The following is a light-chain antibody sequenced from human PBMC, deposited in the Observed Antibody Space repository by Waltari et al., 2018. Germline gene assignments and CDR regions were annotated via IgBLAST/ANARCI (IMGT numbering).Light chain of an antibody. V-gene: IGKV3-20*01. CDR1: QSISSNY. J-gene: IGKJ1*01. Sequence: EIVLTQSPGTLSLSPGEGATLSCRASQSISSNYLAWYQQRPGQAPRLLVYDASSRATGIPDRFSGSGSGTDFTLTISRLEPEDFALYFCQQHGSLPQTFGQGTKVESK. CDR3: QQHGSLPQT. CDR2: DAS.